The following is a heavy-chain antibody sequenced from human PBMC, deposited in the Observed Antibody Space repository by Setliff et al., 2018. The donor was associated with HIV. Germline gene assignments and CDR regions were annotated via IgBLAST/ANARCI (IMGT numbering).Heavy chain of an antibody. V-gene: IGHV2-5*01. CDR1: GFSLSPSGVG. D-gene: IGHD2-15*01. CDR3: AHRLGYCSGGSCFGAFDI. Sequence: SGPTLVNPTQTLTLTCTFSGFSLSPSGVGVGWIRQPPGKALEWLALIYWNDDKRYSPFLQSRLTITKDTSKNQVVLTMTNMDPVDTATYYCAHRLGYCSGGSCFGAFDIWGQGTMVTVSS. CDR2: IYWNDDK. J-gene: IGHJ3*02.